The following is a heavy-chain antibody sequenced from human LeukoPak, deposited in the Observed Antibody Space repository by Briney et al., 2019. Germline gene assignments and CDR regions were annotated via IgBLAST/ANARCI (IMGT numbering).Heavy chain of an antibody. V-gene: IGHV3-30*04. CDR1: GFTFSSYA. CDR2: ISYDGSNK. J-gene: IGHJ5*02. Sequence: GGSLRLSCAASGFTFSSYAMHWVRQAPGKGLEWVAVISYDGSNKYYADSVKGRFTISRDNSKNTPYLQMNSLRAEDTAVYYCARGVAEQWLVQRWFDPWGQGTLVTVSS. CDR3: ARGVAEQWLVQRWFDP. D-gene: IGHD6-19*01.